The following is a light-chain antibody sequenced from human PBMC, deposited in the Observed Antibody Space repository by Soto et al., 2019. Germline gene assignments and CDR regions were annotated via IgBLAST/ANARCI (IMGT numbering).Light chain of an antibody. CDR3: QQHGDWPA. J-gene: IGKJ1*01. Sequence: EIVLTQSPGTLYLSQGERATLSCRASQSVSSSYLSWYQHKPGQAPSLLIYGASNRPTGIADRISCSGSGTEFTLSISSVAPEDCAIYFCQQHGDWPAFGQGTKVDIK. V-gene: IGKV3D-20*02. CDR2: GAS. CDR1: QSVSSSY.